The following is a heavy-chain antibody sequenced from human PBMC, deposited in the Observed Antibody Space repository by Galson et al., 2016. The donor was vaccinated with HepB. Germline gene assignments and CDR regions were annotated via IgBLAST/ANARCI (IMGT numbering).Heavy chain of an antibody. CDR1: GFSFSSSC. J-gene: IGHJ4*02. CDR3: ASRGGSVDIG. D-gene: IGHD5-12*01. Sequence: SLRLSCAASGFSFSSSCMHWVRQAPGKGLVWVARIDRYGSSTGYAESVKGRFTISRDNAKNTLFLHMNSLRVEDTAVYYCASRGGSVDIGWGRGTLVTVSS. CDR2: IDRYGSST. V-gene: IGHV3-74*01.